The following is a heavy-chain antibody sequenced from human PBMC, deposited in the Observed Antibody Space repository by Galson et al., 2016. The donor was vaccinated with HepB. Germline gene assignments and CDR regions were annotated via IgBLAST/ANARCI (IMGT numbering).Heavy chain of an antibody. D-gene: IGHD6-13*01. CDR2: ISNDGSKK. V-gene: IGHV3-30*18. CDR1: GFSFSNYG. CDR3: AKDQLSSSWYYFDY. J-gene: IGHJ4*02. Sequence: SLRLSCAASGFSFSNYGMHWVRQAPGKGLEWVAVISNDGSKKYYAESVKGRFTISRDNSKNTLYLQMNSLRAEETAVYYCAKDQLSSSWYYFDYWGQGTLVTVSS.